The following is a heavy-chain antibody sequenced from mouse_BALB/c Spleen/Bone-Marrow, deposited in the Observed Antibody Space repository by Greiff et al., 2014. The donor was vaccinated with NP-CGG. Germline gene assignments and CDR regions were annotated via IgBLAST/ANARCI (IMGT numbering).Heavy chain of an antibody. CDR3: ARYWSGFAY. CDR2: IHPNSGNT. D-gene: IGHD4-1*01. Sequence: GSVLVRPGASVKLSCKASGYTFTSSWMHWAKQRPGQGLEWIGEIHPNSGNTNYNEKFKGKATLTVDTSSSTAYVDLSSLTSEDSAVYYCARYWSGFAYWGQGTLVTVSA. J-gene: IGHJ3*01. CDR1: GYTFTSSW. V-gene: IGHV1S130*01.